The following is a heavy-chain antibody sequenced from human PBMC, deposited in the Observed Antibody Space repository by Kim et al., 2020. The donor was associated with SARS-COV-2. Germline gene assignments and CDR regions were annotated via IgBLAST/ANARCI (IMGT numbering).Heavy chain of an antibody. CDR2: IYYSGST. J-gene: IGHJ4*02. D-gene: IGHD2-2*01. V-gene: IGHV4-31*03. Sequence: SETLSLTCTVSGGSISSGGYYWSWIRQHPGKGLECIGYIYYSGSTYYNPSLKSRVTISVDTSKNQFSLKLSSVTAADTAVYYCARERWGSTSPKLDYWGQGTLVTVSS. CDR1: GGSISSGGYY. CDR3: ARERWGSTSPKLDY.